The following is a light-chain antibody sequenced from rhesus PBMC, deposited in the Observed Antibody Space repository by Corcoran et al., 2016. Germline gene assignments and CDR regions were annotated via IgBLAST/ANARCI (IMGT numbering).Light chain of an antibody. CDR2: EVS. J-gene: IGKJ4*01. CDR3: MQALEFPLT. CDR1: QSLLDSEDGNTY. Sequence: DIVMTQTPLSLPVTPGEPASISCRYSQSLLDSEDGNTYLDWSLQKPGQSPPLLIYEVSNRASGVPERFRCSGADTDFTLKISRVEAEDVGVYYCMQALEFPLTFGGGTKVEIK. V-gene: IGKV2-104*02.